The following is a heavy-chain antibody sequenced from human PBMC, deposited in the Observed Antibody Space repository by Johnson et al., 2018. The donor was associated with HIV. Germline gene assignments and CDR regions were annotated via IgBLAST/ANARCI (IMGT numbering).Heavy chain of an antibody. J-gene: IGHJ3*02. Sequence: VQLVESGGGVVRPGRSLRLSCAACEFTFSRFAMHWVRPAPGKGLEWVAVISYDGNNKYYTDSVKGRFTISRDNSKNTLYLQMNSLRAEDTAVYYCARGGWGDAFDIWGQGTMVTVSS. CDR2: ISYDGNNK. V-gene: IGHV3-30-3*01. CDR1: EFTFSRFA. CDR3: ARGGWGDAFDI. D-gene: IGHD3-16*01.